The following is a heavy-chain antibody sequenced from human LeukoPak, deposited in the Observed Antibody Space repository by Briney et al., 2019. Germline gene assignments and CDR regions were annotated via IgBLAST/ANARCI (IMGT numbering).Heavy chain of an antibody. CDR2: ISGSAGST. J-gene: IGHJ6*02. CDR1: GFTFSSYD. V-gene: IGHV3-23*01. D-gene: IGHD1-26*01. Sequence: AGGSLSLSCEASGFTFSSYDMNWVRQTPGKGLEWVSTISGSAGSTYYADSVRGRFTVSRDNSNNTLYLQMNSLRAEDTALYYCAKRNLGATTTSSYYYGMYVWGQGTTVTVSS. CDR3: AKRNLGATTTSSYYYGMYV.